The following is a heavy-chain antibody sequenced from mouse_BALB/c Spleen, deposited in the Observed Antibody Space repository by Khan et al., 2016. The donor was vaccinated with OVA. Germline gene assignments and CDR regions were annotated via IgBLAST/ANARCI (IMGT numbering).Heavy chain of an antibody. CDR2: INPSNDYT. J-gene: IGHJ3*01. V-gene: IGHV1-4*01. D-gene: IGHD3-2*01. CDR3: ARSGQLGLRGWCTY. Sequence: VQLQQSGAELARPGASVKMSCKTSGYTFTTYTLHWVKQRPGRRLEWIGYINPSNDYTNYNQKFKDKSTLTADKSSSTAYMQLRSLTSEDSAVYYWARSGQLGLRGWCTYGGQGTLVTVSA. CDR1: GYTFTTYT.